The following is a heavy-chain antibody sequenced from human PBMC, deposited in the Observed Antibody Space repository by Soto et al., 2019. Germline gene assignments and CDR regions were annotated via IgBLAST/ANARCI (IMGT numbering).Heavy chain of an antibody. CDR1: GGSISSGGYY. J-gene: IGHJ5*02. D-gene: IGHD6-6*01. CDR2: IYYSGST. V-gene: IGHV4-31*03. Sequence: PSETLSLTCTVSGGSISSGGYYWSWIRQHPGKGLEWIGYIYYSGSTYYNPSLKSRVTISVDTSKNQFSLKLSSVTAADTAVYYCARGVAALGAWFDPWGRGTLVTVSS. CDR3: ARGVAALGAWFDP.